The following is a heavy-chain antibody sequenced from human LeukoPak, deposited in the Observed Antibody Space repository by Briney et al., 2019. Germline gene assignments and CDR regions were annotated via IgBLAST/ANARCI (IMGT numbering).Heavy chain of an antibody. Sequence: GGSLSLSCAASGFTLSSYWMSWVRQAPGKGLEWVANIKEDGSEKYYVDSVKGRFTISRDNAKNSLYLQMNSLRAEDTALYYCAKDTLRFGELGRAFDALDIWGQGTMVTVSS. CDR3: AKDTLRFGELGRAFDALDI. V-gene: IGHV3-7*03. CDR2: IKEDGSEK. CDR1: GFTLSSYW. D-gene: IGHD3-10*01. J-gene: IGHJ3*02.